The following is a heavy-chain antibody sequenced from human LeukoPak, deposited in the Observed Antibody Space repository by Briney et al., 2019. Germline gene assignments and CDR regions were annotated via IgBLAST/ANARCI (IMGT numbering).Heavy chain of an antibody. CDR1: GGSISSYY. V-gene: IGHV4-59*01. D-gene: IGHD5-18*01. Sequence: SETLSLTCTVSGGSISSYYWSWIRQPPGKGLEWIGYIYYSGSTNYNPSLKSRVTISVDTSKNQFSLKLSSVTAADTAVYYCARDTALVKGYFDYWGQGTLVTVSS. CDR3: ARDTALVKGYFDY. CDR2: IYYSGST. J-gene: IGHJ4*02.